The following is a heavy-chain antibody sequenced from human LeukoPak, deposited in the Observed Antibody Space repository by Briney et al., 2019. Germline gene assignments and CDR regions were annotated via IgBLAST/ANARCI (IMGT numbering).Heavy chain of an antibody. V-gene: IGHV3-9*01. D-gene: IGHD3-22*01. Sequence: GGSLRLSCAASGFTFDDYAMHWVRQAPGKGLEGVSGISWNSGSIEYADSVKGRFTISRDNAKNSLYLQMNSLRPEDTALYYCAKDSRFYYDSSGTGNFQHWGQGTLVTVSS. CDR2: ISWNSGSI. CDR3: AKDSRFYYDSSGTGNFQH. CDR1: GFTFDDYA. J-gene: IGHJ1*01.